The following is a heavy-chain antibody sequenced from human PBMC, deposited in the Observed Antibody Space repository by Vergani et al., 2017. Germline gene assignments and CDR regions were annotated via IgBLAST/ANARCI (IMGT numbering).Heavy chain of an antibody. Sequence: QVQLVQSGAEVRKPGASVKVSCKASGYSLSDHYIHWVRQAPGQGFEWMGRLDPHTGDTKYAEKFQGRAILTRDRSISTAYMELISLISDDTAVYYCARGDYGILTGYRYGGQGTLVTGSA. CDR2: LDPHTGDT. CDR1: GYSLSDHY. V-gene: IGHV1-2*02. J-gene: IGHJ4*02. CDR3: ARGDYGILTGYRY. D-gene: IGHD3-9*01.